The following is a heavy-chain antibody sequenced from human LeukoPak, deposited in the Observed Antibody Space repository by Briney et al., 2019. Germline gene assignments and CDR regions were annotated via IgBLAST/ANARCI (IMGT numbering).Heavy chain of an antibody. CDR3: ARHLHYYGSGNYYYYFYAMDV. J-gene: IGHJ6*02. CDR2: ISSSSSYI. CDR1: GFTFRDYY. D-gene: IGHD3-10*01. Sequence: GGSLRLSCVASGFTFRDYYMSWIRRAPGKGLEWVSYISSSSSYIDYAGSVKGRFTISRDNAKNSLHLQMKSLRADDTAVYYCARHLHYYGSGNYYYYFYAMDVWGQGTTVTVSS. V-gene: IGHV3-11*06.